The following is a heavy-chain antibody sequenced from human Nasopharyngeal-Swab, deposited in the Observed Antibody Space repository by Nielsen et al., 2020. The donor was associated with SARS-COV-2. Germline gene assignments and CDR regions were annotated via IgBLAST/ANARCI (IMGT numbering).Heavy chain of an antibody. J-gene: IGHJ2*01. CDR2: INTGNGNT. Sequence: ASVKVSCKASGYTFTSYAMHWVRQAPGQRLEWMGWINTGNGNTKYSKKFQGRVTITRDNSASTAYMALSSLRSEDTAVYYCARADEFMDYGDYWYFDLWGRGTLVTVSS. D-gene: IGHD4-17*01. V-gene: IGHV1-3*04. CDR1: GYTFTSYA. CDR3: ARADEFMDYGDYWYFDL.